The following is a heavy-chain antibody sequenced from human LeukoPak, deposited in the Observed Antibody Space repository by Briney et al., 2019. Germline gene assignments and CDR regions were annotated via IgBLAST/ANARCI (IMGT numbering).Heavy chain of an antibody. CDR2: IYYSGST. CDR1: EGSISRSRDY. D-gene: IGHD5-24*01. J-gene: IGHJ6*03. CDR3: ARMARHYYFYMDV. Sequence: SETLSLTCTVSEGSISRSRDYWGWIRQPPGKGLEWIGSIYYSGSTYYNPSLKSRVTISRDTSKNQFSLKLSSVTAADTAVYFCARMARHYYFYMDVWGKGTTVTISS. V-gene: IGHV4-39*07.